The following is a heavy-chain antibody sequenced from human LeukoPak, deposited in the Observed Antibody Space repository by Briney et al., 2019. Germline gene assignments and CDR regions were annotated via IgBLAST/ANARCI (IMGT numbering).Heavy chain of an antibody. CDR2: ISSSGSTI. CDR1: GFTFSSYE. CDR3: AKDGYSSGWYYYYYMDV. D-gene: IGHD6-19*01. J-gene: IGHJ6*03. Sequence: GGSLRLSCAASGFTFSSYEMNWVRQAPGKGLEWVSYISSSGSTIYYADSVKGRFTISRDNSKNTLYLQMNSLRAEDTAVYYCAKDGYSSGWYYYYYMDVWGKGTTVTVSS. V-gene: IGHV3-48*03.